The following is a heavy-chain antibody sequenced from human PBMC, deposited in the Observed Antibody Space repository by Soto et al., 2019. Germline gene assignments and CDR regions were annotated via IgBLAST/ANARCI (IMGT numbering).Heavy chain of an antibody. CDR1: GGTFSSYA. CDR3: ARGGGIAAAGTYDYVWGSYRYNY. J-gene: IGHJ4*02. CDR2: IIPIFGTA. V-gene: IGHV1-69*01. D-gene: IGHD3-16*02. Sequence: QVQLVQSGAEVKKPGSSVKVSCKASGGTFSSYAISWVRQAPGQGLEWMGGIIPIFGTANYAQKFQGRVTITADESTSTAYMELSSLRSEDTAVYYCARGGGIAAAGTYDYVWGSYRYNYWGQGTLVTVSS.